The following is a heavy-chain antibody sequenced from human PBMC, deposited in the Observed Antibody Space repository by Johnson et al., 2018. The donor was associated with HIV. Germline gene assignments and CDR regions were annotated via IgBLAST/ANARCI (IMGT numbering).Heavy chain of an antibody. J-gene: IGHJ3*02. CDR2: VNPNGGST. Sequence: QLVESGGGLVKPGGSLRLSCATSGFTFSDYNMNWIRQAPGNVLELVGQVNPNGGSTYLKDSGKDRFNISRDNAKNTLYLQMNSLRADDMGLYYCAKVGLEGGEEGVGAFDIWGRGTMVTVST. V-gene: IGHV3-25*04. CDR1: GFTFSDYN. D-gene: IGHD3-3*01. CDR3: AKVGLEGGEEGVGAFDI.